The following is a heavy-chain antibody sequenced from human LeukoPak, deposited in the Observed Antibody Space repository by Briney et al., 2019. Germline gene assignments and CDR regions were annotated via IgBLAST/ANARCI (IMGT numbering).Heavy chain of an antibody. CDR1: GGSISSYC. D-gene: IGHD3-3*01. Sequence: SETLSLTCTVSGGSISSYCWSWIRQPPGKGLEWIGYIFYSGSTNYNPSLKSRVTISVDMSKNQFSLKLSSVTAADTAVYYCVRSDDFWSGYYGYWGQGTLVTVSS. CDR3: VRSDDFWSGYYGY. J-gene: IGHJ4*02. V-gene: IGHV4-59*01. CDR2: IFYSGST.